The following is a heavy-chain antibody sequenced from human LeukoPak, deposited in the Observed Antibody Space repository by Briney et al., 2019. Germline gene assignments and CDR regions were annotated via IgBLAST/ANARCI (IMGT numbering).Heavy chain of an antibody. D-gene: IGHD3-22*01. Sequence: SETLSLTCTVSGGSISSGSDYCSWIRQTAGKGLEWIGRSYSSGSTNYNPSLKSRVSISVDTSKNQFSLRLSSVTAADTAVYYCGRGSRYSSGYDYIDHWGQGTLVTVSS. CDR2: SYSSGST. V-gene: IGHV4-61*02. CDR3: GRGSRYSSGYDYIDH. J-gene: IGHJ4*02. CDR1: GGSISSGSDY.